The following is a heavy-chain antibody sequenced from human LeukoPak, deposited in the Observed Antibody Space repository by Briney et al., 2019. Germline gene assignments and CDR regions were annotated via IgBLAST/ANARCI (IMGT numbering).Heavy chain of an antibody. CDR3: ARDYQCSGGSCYLFDY. J-gene: IGHJ4*02. V-gene: IGHV1-18*01. CDR1: GGTFSSYG. CDR2: ISAYNGNT. Sequence: ASVKVSCKASGGTFSSYGISWVRQAPGQGLEWMGWISAYNGNTNYAQKLQGRVTMTTDTSTSTAYMELRSLRSDDTAVYYCARDYQCSGGSCYLFDYWGQGTLVTVSS. D-gene: IGHD2-15*01.